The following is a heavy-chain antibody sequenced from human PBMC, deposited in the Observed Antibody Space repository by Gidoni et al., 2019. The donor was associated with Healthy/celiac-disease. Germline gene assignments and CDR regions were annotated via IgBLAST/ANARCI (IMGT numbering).Heavy chain of an antibody. CDR1: GCTFSSYG. CDR3: ARGGITIFGVVSDNWFDP. D-gene: IGHD3-3*01. V-gene: IGHV3-33*08. J-gene: IGHJ5*02. Sequence: QEQLVESGGGVVQPGRSLRLSCAASGCTFSSYGMHWVRQAPGKGLEWVAVRWYEGSNKYYADSVKGRFTISRDNSKSTLYLQMNSLRAEDTAVYYCARGGITIFGVVSDNWFDPWGQGTLVTVSS. CDR2: RWYEGSNK.